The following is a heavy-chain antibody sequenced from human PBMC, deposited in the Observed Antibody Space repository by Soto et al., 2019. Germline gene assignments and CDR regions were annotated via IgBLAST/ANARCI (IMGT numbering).Heavy chain of an antibody. Sequence: ASVKVSCKASGFTFTSSAIQWVRQARGQRLEWIGWIVVGSGNTNYAQKFQERVTITRDMSTSTAYMELSSLRSEDTAVYYCAAEPVAGVWDYYGSGSYRWEDYWFDPWGQG. J-gene: IGHJ5*02. D-gene: IGHD3-10*01. CDR2: IVVGSGNT. CDR1: GFTFTSSA. CDR3: AAEPVAGVWDYYGSGSYRWEDYWFDP. V-gene: IGHV1-58*02.